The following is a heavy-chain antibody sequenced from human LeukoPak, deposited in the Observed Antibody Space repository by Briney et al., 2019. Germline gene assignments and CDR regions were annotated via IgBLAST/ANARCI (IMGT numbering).Heavy chain of an antibody. CDR1: GFTFDDYA. CDR2: ISWNSGSI. D-gene: IGHD3-3*01. CDR3: AGYYDFWSCYYSPENKGQNDY. J-gene: IGHJ4*02. V-gene: IGHV3-9*01. Sequence: PGRSLRLSCAASGFTFDDYAMHWVRQAPGKGLEWVSGISWNSGSIGYADSVKGRFTISRDNAKNSLYLQMNSLRAEDTALYYCAGYYDFWSCYYSPENKGQNDYWGQGTLVTVSS.